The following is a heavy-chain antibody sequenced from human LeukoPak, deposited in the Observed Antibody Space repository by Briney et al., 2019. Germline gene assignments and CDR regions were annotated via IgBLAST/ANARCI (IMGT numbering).Heavy chain of an antibody. CDR1: GYSFTSYW. J-gene: IGHJ2*01. V-gene: IGHV5-51*01. CDR2: IYPGDSNT. D-gene: IGHD2-8*02. Sequence: GESLKISCKGSGYSFTSYWIGWVRQMPGKGLEWMGIIYPGDSNTRYSPSFQGQISFSADKSISTAYLQWSSLKASDTAMYYCARSTRLVFDLWGRGTLVTVSS. CDR3: ARSTRLVFDL.